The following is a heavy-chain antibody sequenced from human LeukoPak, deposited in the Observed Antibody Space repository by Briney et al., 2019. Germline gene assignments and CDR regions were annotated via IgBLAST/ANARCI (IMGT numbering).Heavy chain of an antibody. J-gene: IGHJ4*02. V-gene: IGHV1-69*05. CDR2: IIPIFGTA. CDR1: GGTFSSYA. D-gene: IGHD5-18*01. CDR3: VVTLGYSYGCFDY. Sequence: GASVKVSCKASGGTFSSYAISWVRQAPGQGLEWMGGIIPIFGTANYAQKFQGRVTITTDESTSTAYMELSSLRSEDTAVYYCVVTLGYSYGCFDYWGQGTLVTVSS.